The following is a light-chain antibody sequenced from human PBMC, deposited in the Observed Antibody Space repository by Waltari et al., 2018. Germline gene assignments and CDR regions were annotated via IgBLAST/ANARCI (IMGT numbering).Light chain of an antibody. Sequence: QSILTQPPSVSGTPRPSVTTSCSGSASNIGSKNVNWYQHLPGTAPKIVISSNDQRPSGVPDRFSGSKSGTSASLAINGLQSEDEADYYCVAWDDSLRGPVFGTGTRVTVL. J-gene: IGLJ1*01. CDR2: SND. CDR3: VAWDDSLRGPV. V-gene: IGLV1-44*01. CDR1: ASNIGSKN.